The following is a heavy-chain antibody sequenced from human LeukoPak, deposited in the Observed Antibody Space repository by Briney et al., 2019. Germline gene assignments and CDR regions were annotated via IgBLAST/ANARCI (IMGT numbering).Heavy chain of an antibody. CDR2: ISSNGSTI. J-gene: IGHJ4*02. Sequence: GGSLRLSCAASGFTFSDYYMSWIRQAPGKGLEWVSYISSNGSTIYYADSVKGRFTISRDNAKNSLYLQMNSLRAEDTAVYYCARVWGYCSGGTCYSIPFDYWGPGTLVTVSS. CDR1: GFTFSDYY. CDR3: ARVWGYCSGGTCYSIPFDY. V-gene: IGHV3-11*04. D-gene: IGHD2-15*01.